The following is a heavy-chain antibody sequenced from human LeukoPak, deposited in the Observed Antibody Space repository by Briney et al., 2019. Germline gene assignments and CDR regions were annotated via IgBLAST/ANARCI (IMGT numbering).Heavy chain of an antibody. D-gene: IGHD3-10*01. Sequence: LPGGSLRLSCATSGFTFSSYAMSWVRQAPGKGLEWVSAISGSDGSTYYADYVKGRFTISRDNSKTTLYLQMNSLRAEDTAVYYCAKSLLTMVRGTRVLDYWGQGTLVTVSS. CDR3: AKSLLTMVRGTRVLDY. CDR1: GFTFSSYA. J-gene: IGHJ4*02. V-gene: IGHV3-23*01. CDR2: ISGSDGST.